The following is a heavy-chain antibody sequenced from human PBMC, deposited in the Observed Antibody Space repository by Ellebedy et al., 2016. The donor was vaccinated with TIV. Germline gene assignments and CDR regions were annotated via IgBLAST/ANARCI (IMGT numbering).Heavy chain of an antibody. V-gene: IGHV4-59*08. CDR3: ADFSGSTMAFDY. CDR2: ISGSGRA. Sequence: SETLSLTCTVPGASVSNFYWNWIRQPPGRGLEWIGFISGSGRANSNPSLKSRITMSLDTSKNQFSLHLTSVTAADTALYYCADFSGSTMAFDYWGQGALVTVSS. D-gene: IGHD1-26*01. CDR1: GASVSNFY. J-gene: IGHJ4*02.